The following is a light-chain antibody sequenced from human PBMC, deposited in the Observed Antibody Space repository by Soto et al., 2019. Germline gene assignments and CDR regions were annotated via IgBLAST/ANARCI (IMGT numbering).Light chain of an antibody. J-gene: IGKJ1*01. CDR2: KAS. Sequence: DIQMTHSPATLSGSVGXXVXIXXXASQTISSWLAWYQQKPGKAPKLLIYKASTLKSGVPSRFSGSGSGTEFTLTISSLQPDDFATYYCQHYNSYSEAFGQGTKVDI. CDR3: QHYNSYSEA. CDR1: QTISSW. V-gene: IGKV1-5*03.